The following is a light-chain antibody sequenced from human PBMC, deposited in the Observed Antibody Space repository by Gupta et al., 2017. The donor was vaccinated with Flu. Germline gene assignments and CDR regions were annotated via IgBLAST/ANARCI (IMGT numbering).Light chain of an antibody. J-gene: IGLJ3*02. CDR1: NIGSKS. CDR2: DDS. CDR3: RVWDSSSDHPV. V-gene: IGLV3-21*02. Sequence: SYVQNPPPSVAVAPGQTARTTCGGNNIGSKSVHWYQQKQGQAPVLVVYDDSDRPSGCPERCSGSNSGDTATLTISRVEAGDEADYYCRVWDSSSDHPVFGGGTKLTVL.